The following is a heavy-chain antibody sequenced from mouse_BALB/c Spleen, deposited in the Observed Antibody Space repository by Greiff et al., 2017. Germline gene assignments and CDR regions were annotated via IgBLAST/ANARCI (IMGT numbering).Heavy chain of an antibody. V-gene: IGHV5-12-1*01. J-gene: IGHJ3*01. Sequence: EVQLVESGGGLVKPGGSLKLSCAASGFAFSSYDMSWVRQTPEKRLEWVAYISSGGGSTYYPDTVKGRFTISRDNAKNTLYLQMSSLKSEDTAMYYCARRRDYDWFAYWGQGTLVTVSA. D-gene: IGHD2-4*01. CDR1: GFAFSSYD. CDR2: ISSGGGST. CDR3: ARRRDYDWFAY.